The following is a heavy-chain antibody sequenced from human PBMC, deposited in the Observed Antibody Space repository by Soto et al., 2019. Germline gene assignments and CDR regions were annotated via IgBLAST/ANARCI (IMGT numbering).Heavy chain of an antibody. CDR3: ARGLGWRRGAFEF. D-gene: IGHD2-21*01. Sequence: GGSLRLSCATSVFTFTYYSMNCVRHSPGRGLEWLAYISSSSNTIFYADSVKGRFTISRDSANSSLSLQLTSLRDDDTALYFCARGLGWRRGAFEFLGQGTPFTVSS. J-gene: IGHJ4*02. V-gene: IGHV3-48*02. CDR1: VFTFTYYS. CDR2: ISSSSNTI.